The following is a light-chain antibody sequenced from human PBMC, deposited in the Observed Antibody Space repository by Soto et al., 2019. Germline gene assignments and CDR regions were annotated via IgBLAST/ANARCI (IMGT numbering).Light chain of an antibody. Sequence: IVMTQSPATLSVSPGERATLSCRASQSVSSNLAWYQQQPGQAPRLLVHGASTRATDIPARFSGSGSGTEFTLTIGSLQSEDLAVYYCQQYNDRPFTFGPGTKVDF. CDR2: GAS. J-gene: IGKJ3*01. CDR3: QQYNDRPFT. V-gene: IGKV3-15*01. CDR1: QSVSSN.